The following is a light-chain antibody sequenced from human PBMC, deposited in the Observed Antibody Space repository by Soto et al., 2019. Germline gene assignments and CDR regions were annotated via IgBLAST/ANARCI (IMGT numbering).Light chain of an antibody. CDR2: SNN. J-gene: IGLJ2*01. V-gene: IGLV1-44*01. CDR3: AAWDGSLNRPV. CDR1: GSNIGSDT. Sequence: QTVLTQPPSASGTPGQRVTISCSGSGSNIGSDTVNWYQQLPGTAPKLLIYSNNQRPSGVPDRFSGSKSGTSASLAISGLQSEDEADYCCAAWDGSLNRPVFGGGTKLTVL.